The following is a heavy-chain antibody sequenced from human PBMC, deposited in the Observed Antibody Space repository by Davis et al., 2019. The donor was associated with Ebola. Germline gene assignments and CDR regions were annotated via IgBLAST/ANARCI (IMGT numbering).Heavy chain of an antibody. CDR2: IYHSGST. CDR3: ARAPGQQLYLVYYYYGMDV. J-gene: IGHJ6*02. CDR1: GGSISSGGHS. V-gene: IGHV4-30-2*01. D-gene: IGHD6-13*01. Sequence: SETLSLTCAVSGGSISSGGHSWNWIRQPPGKGLEWIGYIYHSGSTYYNPSLKSRVTISVDTSKNQFSLKLSSVTAADTAVYYCARAPGQQLYLVYYYYGMDVWGQGTTVTVSS.